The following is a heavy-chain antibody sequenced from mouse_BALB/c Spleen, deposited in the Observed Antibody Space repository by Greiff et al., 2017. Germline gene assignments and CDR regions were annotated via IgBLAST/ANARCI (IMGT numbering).Heavy chain of an antibody. J-gene: IGHJ2*01. D-gene: IGHD1-2*01. CDR3: ARVPYYYGYDY. V-gene: IGHV5-6-3*01. Sequence: DVQLQESGGGLVQPGGSLKLSCAASGFTFSSYGMSWVRQTPDKRLELVATINSSGGSTYYPDSVKGRFTISRDNAKNTLYLQMSSLKSEDTAMYYCARVPYYYGYDYWGQGTTLTVAS. CDR2: INSSGGST. CDR1: GFTFSSYG.